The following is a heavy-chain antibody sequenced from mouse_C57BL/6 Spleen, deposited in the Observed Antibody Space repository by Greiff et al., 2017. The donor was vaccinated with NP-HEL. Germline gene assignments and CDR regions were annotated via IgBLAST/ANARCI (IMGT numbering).Heavy chain of an antibody. CDR3: ARQGFMDY. CDR1: GYSFTGYF. V-gene: IGHV1-20*01. J-gene: IGHJ4*01. Sequence: LVESGPELVKPGDSVKISCKASGYSFTGYFMNWVMQSHGKSLEWIGRINPYNGDTFYNQKFKGKATLTVDKSSSTAHMELRSLTSEDSAVYYCARQGFMDYWGQGTSVTVSS. CDR2: INPYNGDT.